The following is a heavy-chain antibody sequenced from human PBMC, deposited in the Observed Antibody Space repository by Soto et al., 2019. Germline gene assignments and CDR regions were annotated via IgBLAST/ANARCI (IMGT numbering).Heavy chain of an antibody. D-gene: IGHD2-21*02. CDR2: IYWYDDK. V-gene: IGHV2-5*01. Sequence: QITLKESGPPLVKPTQTLTLTCTFSGFSLSTSGVGVGWIRQPPGKALEWLALIYWYDDKRYSPSLKSGLTITKDSSKNQVVLTITNMDTVATATYSCAHRKVGGDPASCAYWGQGTLVTVSS. J-gene: IGHJ4*02. CDR1: GFSLSTSGVG. CDR3: AHRKVGGDPASCAY.